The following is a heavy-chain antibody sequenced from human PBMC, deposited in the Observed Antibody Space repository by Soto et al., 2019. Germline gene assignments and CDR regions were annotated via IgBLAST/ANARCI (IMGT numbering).Heavy chain of an antibody. CDR3: VRMNADSYQFYYAMDV. D-gene: IGHD4-17*01. CDR1: GFSLSTGRMG. CDR2: IFSDNER. Sequence: ESGPTLVNPTETRTLTCTVSGFSLSTGRMGVSWIRQPPGKALEWLAHIFSDNERSYSTSMQGRLTISKDPSGSQVVLSMTNLDPVDTGTYYCVRMNADSYQFYYAMDVWGQGTTVTVSS. V-gene: IGHV2-26*01. J-gene: IGHJ6*02.